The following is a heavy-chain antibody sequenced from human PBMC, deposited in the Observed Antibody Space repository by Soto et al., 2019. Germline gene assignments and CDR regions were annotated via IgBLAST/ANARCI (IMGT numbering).Heavy chain of an antibody. CDR1: GYTFTYYY. CDR2: INPSSGGT. D-gene: IGHD3-16*01. J-gene: IGHJ6*02. CDR3: ARGGGQTYYYYPMDL. V-gene: IGHV1-2*02. Sequence: ASVKVSCKASGYTFTYYYIHWVRQAPGQGLEWMGYINPSSGGTRFQQRFQDRVAMTRDTTFNTTYLELSRLTSDDTAVYYCARGGGQTYYYYPMDLWGQGTTVTVSS.